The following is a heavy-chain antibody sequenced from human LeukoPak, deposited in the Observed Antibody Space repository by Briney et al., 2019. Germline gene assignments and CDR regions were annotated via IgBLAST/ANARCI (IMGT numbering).Heavy chain of an antibody. CDR2: IYSGGNT. J-gene: IGHJ4*02. V-gene: IGHV3-53*01. D-gene: IGHD3-16*01. Sequence: GGSLRLSCAASGLTVSSNCMSWVRQAPGKGLEWVSFIYSGGNTYYADSVKGRFTISRDNSKNTVHLQMNSLRAEDTAMYYCERRASDYSHPYDYWGQGTLVTVSS. CDR3: ERRASDYSHPYDY. CDR1: GLTVSSNC.